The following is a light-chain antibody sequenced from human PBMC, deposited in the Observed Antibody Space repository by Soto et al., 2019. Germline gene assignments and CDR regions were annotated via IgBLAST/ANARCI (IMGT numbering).Light chain of an antibody. Sequence: ELVLTQTPGTLSLSPGERATLSCRASQTVSRMYLSWFQQKPGQDTRLLIYGTSTRDTGIPVRVSGSGSGTDVTLTISSLQPEDFAVYFCHQDFNLPWTFGQGTKV. CDR1: QTVSRMY. CDR3: HQDFNLPWT. J-gene: IGKJ1*01. V-gene: IGKV3D-7*01. CDR2: GTS.